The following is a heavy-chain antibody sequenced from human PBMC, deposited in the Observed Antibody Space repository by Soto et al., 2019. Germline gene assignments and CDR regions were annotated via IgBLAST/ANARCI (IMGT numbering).Heavy chain of an antibody. V-gene: IGHV3-23*01. Sequence: EVQLSESGGGLVQPGGSLRLSCTASGFTFSSYTMSWVRQAPGKGLEWVSSFSGRDATTYYADSVKGRFTISRDNSKNILYLQMNSLRAEDTALYFCVRTIVGATKGGWFDPWGQGALVTVSS. J-gene: IGHJ5*02. CDR1: GFTFSSYT. CDR3: VRTIVGATKGGWFDP. D-gene: IGHD1-26*01. CDR2: FSGRDATT.